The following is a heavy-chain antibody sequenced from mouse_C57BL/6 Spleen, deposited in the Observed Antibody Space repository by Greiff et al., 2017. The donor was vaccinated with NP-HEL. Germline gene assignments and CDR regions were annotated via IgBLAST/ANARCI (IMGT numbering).Heavy chain of an antibody. J-gene: IGHJ1*03. D-gene: IGHD1-1*01. Sequence: VQLQQPGAELVKPGASVKMSCKASGYTFTSYWITWVKQRPGQGLEWIGDIYPGGGSTTYNEKFKSKATLTVDTSSSTAYMQLSSLTSEDSAVDYGARDPYGSSYWYFDVWGTGTTVTVSS. V-gene: IGHV1-55*01. CDR1: GYTFTSYW. CDR2: IYPGGGST. CDR3: ARDPYGSSYWYFDV.